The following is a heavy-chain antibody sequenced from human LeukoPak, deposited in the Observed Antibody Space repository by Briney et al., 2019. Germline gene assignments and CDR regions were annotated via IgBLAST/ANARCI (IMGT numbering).Heavy chain of an antibody. Sequence: PGGSLRLSCAASGFTFSSYGMSWVRRAPGKGLEWVSAISGSGANTYYADSVQGRFTVFRDNSKNTLYLQMNSLRAEDTAFYYCARSDAYTRGWYEAIDPWGQGTLVTVS. J-gene: IGHJ5*02. CDR2: ISGSGANT. D-gene: IGHD6-19*01. CDR3: ARSDAYTRGWYEAIDP. CDR1: GFTFSSYG. V-gene: IGHV3-23*01.